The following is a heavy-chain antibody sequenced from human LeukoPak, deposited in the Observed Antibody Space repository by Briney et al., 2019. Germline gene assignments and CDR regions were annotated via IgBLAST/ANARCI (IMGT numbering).Heavy chain of an antibody. CDR1: GFPFTISSA. V-gene: IGHV1-58*01. J-gene: IGHJ4*02. CDR3: AGDHPNYDY. D-gene: IGHD5-24*01. Sequence: SVKVSCKFGFPFTISSAVLWVRQTRGQCLEWIGWIAAGGGQTKYAQKFQERLSITRDMSTNTAYMELSSLRSDDTAVYYCAGDHPNYDYWGQGTQVTVSS. CDR2: IAAGGGQT.